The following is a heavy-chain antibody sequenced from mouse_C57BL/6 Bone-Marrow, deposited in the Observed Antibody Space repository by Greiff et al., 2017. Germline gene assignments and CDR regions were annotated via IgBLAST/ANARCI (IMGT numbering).Heavy chain of an antibody. J-gene: IGHJ2*01. D-gene: IGHD1-1*01. CDR3: ARFTTVPYYFDY. Sequence: VQLQQSGPELVKPGASVKISCKASGYAFSSSWMNWVKQRPGQGLEWIGRIYPGDGGTNYNGKFKGKATLTADKSSSTAYMQLSSLTSEDSAVYFCARFTTVPYYFDYWGQGTTLTVSS. CDR2: IYPGDGGT. CDR1: GYAFSSSW. V-gene: IGHV1-82*01.